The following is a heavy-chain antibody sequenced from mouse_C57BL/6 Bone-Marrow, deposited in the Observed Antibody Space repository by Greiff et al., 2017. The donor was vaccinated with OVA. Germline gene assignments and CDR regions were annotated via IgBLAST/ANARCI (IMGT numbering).Heavy chain of an antibody. J-gene: IGHJ4*01. CDR1: GYTFTSYW. CDR3: ASNWDRTMDY. V-gene: IGHV1-59*01. D-gene: IGHD4-1*01. CDR2: IDPSDSYT. Sequence: QVQLKESGAELVRPGTSVKLSCKASGYTFTSYWMHWVKQRPGQGLEWIGVIDPSDSYTNYNQKFKGKATLTVDTSSSTAYMQLSSLTSEDSAVYYCASNWDRTMDYWGQGTSVTVSS.